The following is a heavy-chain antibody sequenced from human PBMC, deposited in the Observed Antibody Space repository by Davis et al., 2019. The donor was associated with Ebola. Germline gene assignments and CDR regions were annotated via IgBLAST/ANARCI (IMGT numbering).Heavy chain of an antibody. CDR2: IKQDGSEK. CDR3: ARGIAAAGGIY. D-gene: IGHD6-13*01. CDR1: GFTFSSYW. V-gene: IGHV3-7*01. Sequence: GESLKISCAASGFTFSSYWMSWVRQAPGKGLEWVANIKQDGSEKYYVDSVKGRFTISRDNAKNSLYLQMNSLRAEDTAVYYCARGIAAAGGIYWGQGTLVTVSS. J-gene: IGHJ4*02.